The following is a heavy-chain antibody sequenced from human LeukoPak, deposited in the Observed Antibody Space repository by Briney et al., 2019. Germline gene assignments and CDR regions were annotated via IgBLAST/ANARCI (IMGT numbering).Heavy chain of an antibody. D-gene: IGHD3-16*02. CDR1: GFTFRSYP. J-gene: IGHJ4*02. CDR3: ARDVNRGFDY. CDR2: ISSGSSHI. Sequence: GGSLRLFCVASGFTFRSYPMNWVREARGRGLEGVSFISSGSSHIYYADSVTGRFSISRDNAKNSLYLQMNSLRAEDTALYYCARDVNRGFDYWGQGTLVTVSS. V-gene: IGHV3-21*01.